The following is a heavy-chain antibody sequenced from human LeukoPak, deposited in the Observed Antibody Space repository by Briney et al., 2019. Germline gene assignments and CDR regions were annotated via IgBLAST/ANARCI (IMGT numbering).Heavy chain of an antibody. Sequence: ASVKVSCKASGYTFTSYGISWVRQAPGQGLEWMGWISAYNGNTNYAQKLQGRVTMTTDTSTSTAYMELRSLRSDDTAVYYCARTITMVRGVLYYYYGMDVWGQGTTVTVSS. D-gene: IGHD3-10*01. CDR1: GYTFTSYG. CDR3: ARTITMVRGVLYYYYGMDV. CDR2: ISAYNGNT. V-gene: IGHV1-18*01. J-gene: IGHJ6*02.